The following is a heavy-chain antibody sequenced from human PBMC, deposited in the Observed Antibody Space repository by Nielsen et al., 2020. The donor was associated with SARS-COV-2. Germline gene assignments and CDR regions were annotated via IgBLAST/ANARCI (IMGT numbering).Heavy chain of an antibody. V-gene: IGHV3-33*01. J-gene: IGHJ4*02. CDR1: GFTFSSYG. CDR2: IWHDGSNR. D-gene: IGHD6-13*01. CDR3: ARLGTAAGLDY. Sequence: GESLKISCSASGFTFSSYGMHWVRQAPDKGPEWVAIIWHDGSNRYYAESVRGRFTIYRDNSRNTLYLQMNSLRAEDTAVYYCARLGTAAGLDYWGQGTLVTVSS.